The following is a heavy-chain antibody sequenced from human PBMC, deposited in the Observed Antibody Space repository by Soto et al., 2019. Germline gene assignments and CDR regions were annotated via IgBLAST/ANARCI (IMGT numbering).Heavy chain of an antibody. CDR1: GYTFTSYD. V-gene: IGHV1-8*01. D-gene: IGHD4-17*01. CDR3: ARVNYGGNYYYYYGMDV. J-gene: IGHJ6*02. CDR2: MNPNSGNT. Sequence: QVQLVQSGAEVKKPGASVKVSCKASGYTFTSYDINWVRQATGQGLEWMGWMNPNSGNTGYAQKFQGRVTMTRNTSISTAYMELSSLRSEDTAVYYCARVNYGGNYYYYYGMDVWGQGTTVTVSS.